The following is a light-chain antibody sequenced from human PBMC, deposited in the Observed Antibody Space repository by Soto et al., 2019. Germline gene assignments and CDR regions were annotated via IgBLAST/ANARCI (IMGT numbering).Light chain of an antibody. CDR2: EVS. CDR1: SSHVGGYNY. J-gene: IGLJ2*01. CDR3: SSYTSSSTLV. Sequence: QSVLTQPASVSGSPGQSITISCTGTSSHVGGYNYVSWYQQHPGKAPKLMIYEVSNRPSGVSIRFSGSKSGNTASLTISGLQAEDEADYYCSSYTSSSTLVFGGGTKVPVL. V-gene: IGLV2-14*01.